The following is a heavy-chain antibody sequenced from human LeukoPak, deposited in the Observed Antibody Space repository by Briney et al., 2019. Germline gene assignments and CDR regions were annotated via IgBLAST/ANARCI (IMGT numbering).Heavy chain of an antibody. CDR3: ARDRIAVAGREYYYYYMDV. J-gene: IGHJ6*03. CDR1: GFTFSSYS. Sequence: GGSLRLSCAASGFTFSSYSMNWVRQAPGEGLEWVSYISSSSTIYYADSVKGRFTISRDNAKNSLYLQMNSLRAEDTAVYYCARDRIAVAGREYYYYYMDVWGKGTTVTVSS. CDR2: ISSSSTI. D-gene: IGHD6-19*01. V-gene: IGHV3-48*01.